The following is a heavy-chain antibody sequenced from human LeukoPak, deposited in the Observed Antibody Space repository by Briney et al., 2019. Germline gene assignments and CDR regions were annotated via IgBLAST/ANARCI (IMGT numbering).Heavy chain of an antibody. Sequence: GGSLRLSCAASGFTFDDYAMHWVRQAPGKGLEWVSGISWNSGSIGYADSVKGRFTISRDNSKNTLYLQMNSLRAEDTAVYYCAKAGRGYCSSTSCSFDYWGQGTLVTVSS. D-gene: IGHD2-2*01. V-gene: IGHV3-9*01. CDR1: GFTFDDYA. CDR2: ISWNSGSI. J-gene: IGHJ4*02. CDR3: AKAGRGYCSSTSCSFDY.